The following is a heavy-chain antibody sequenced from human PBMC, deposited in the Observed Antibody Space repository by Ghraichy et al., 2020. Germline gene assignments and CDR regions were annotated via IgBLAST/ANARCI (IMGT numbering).Heavy chain of an antibody. V-gene: IGHV1-2*04. Sequence: ASVKVSCKASGYTFTGYYMHWVRQAPGQGLEWMGWINPNSGGTNYAQKFQGWVTMTRDTSISTAYMELSRLRSDDTAVYYCARDRIRRGYGDFYYGMDVWGQGTTVTVSS. CDR1: GYTFTGYY. CDR3: ARDRIRRGYGDFYYGMDV. J-gene: IGHJ6*02. CDR2: INPNSGGT. D-gene: IGHD4-17*01.